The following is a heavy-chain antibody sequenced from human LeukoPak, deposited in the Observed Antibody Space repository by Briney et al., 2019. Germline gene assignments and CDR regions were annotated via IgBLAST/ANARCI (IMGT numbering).Heavy chain of an antibody. CDR2: ISYDGSNK. CDR3: ATEFLGAVAETGDY. Sequence: QPGRSLRLSCAASGFTFSSYAMHWVRQAPGKGLEWVAVISYDGSNKYYADSVKGRFTISRDNAKNSLYLQMNSLRAEDTAVYYCATEFLGAVAETGDYWGQGTLVTVSS. V-gene: IGHV3-30-3*01. CDR1: GFTFSSYA. D-gene: IGHD6-19*01. J-gene: IGHJ4*02.